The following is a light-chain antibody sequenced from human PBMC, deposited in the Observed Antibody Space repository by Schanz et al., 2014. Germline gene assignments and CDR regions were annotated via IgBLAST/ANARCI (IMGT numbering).Light chain of an antibody. J-gene: IGLJ3*02. V-gene: IGLV2-14*03. CDR2: DVN. Sequence: QSALTQPASVSGSPGQSITISCTGTSSDVGGYDYVSWYQQHPGKAPKLMIYDVNNRPSGVSHRFSGSKSGTTASLTISGLQAEDEADYYCCSYAGSTTYWLFGGGTKLTVL. CDR3: CSYAGSTTYWL. CDR1: SSDVGGYDY.